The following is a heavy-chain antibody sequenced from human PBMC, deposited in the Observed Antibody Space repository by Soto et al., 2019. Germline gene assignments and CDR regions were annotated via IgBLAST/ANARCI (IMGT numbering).Heavy chain of an antibody. V-gene: IGHV3-9*01. J-gene: IGHJ4*02. Sequence: EVQLVESGGGLVQPGRSLRLSCAASGFTFADYGMHWVRQAPGKGLEWVSGIRWNTGSIGYADSVKGRFTISRDNAKNCLYLQMNSRRADDTALYYGEKDNWEVADYFDYWGQGTLVTVSS. CDR3: EKDNWEVADYFDY. CDR1: GFTFADYG. D-gene: IGHD1-26*01. CDR2: IRWNTGSI.